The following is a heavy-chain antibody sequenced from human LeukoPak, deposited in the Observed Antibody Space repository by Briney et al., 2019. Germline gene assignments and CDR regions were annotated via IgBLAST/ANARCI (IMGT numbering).Heavy chain of an antibody. D-gene: IGHD5-24*01. CDR1: GFTFSSYW. CDR2: IKQDGSEK. CDR3: ARGRWPKRSYYFDY. J-gene: IGHJ4*02. V-gene: IGHV3-7*01. Sequence: PGGSLRLSCAASGFTFSSYWMSWVRQAPGKGVEWVANIKQDGSEKYYVDSVKGRFTISRYNAKNSLYLQMNSLRAEDTAVYYCARGRWPKRSYYFDYWGQGTLVTVSS.